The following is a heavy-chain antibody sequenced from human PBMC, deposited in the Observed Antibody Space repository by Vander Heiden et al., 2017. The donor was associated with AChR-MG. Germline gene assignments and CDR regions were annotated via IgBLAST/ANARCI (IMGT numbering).Heavy chain of an antibody. J-gene: IGHJ6*02. V-gene: IGHV3-64*02. CDR2: ISSNGGST. D-gene: IGHD3-3*01. CDR1: GFTFSSYA. CDR3: ARGTIFALDV. Sequence: EVQLVESGEGLVQPGGSLRLSCAASGFTFSSYAMHWVRQAPGKGLEYVSAISSNGGSTYYADSVKGRFTISRDNSKNTLYLQMGSLRAEDMAVYYCARGTIFALDVWGQGTTVTVSS.